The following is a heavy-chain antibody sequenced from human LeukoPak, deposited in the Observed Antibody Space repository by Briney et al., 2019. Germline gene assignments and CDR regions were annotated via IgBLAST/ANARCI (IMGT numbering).Heavy chain of an antibody. CDR2: IKPDEGEK. CDR3: ARLPDVIRYFDWVQDAFHM. CDR1: GFTFSSDW. Sequence: PGGSLRLSCAASGFTFSSDWMIWVRQAPGKGLEWVANIKPDEGEKYYVDSVKGRFTVSRDNAKNSLYLQMDSLRAEDTAVYYCARLPDVIRYFDWVQDAFHMWGQGTMVTVSS. V-gene: IGHV3-7*01. D-gene: IGHD3-9*01. J-gene: IGHJ3*02.